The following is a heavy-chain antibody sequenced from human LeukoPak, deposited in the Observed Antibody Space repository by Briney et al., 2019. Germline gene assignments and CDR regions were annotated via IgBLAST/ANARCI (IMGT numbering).Heavy chain of an antibody. CDR3: ARDDPLTESGSYYSGHGWFDP. V-gene: IGHV4-34*01. D-gene: IGHD1-26*01. J-gene: IGHJ5*02. CDR1: GGSFSGYY. Sequence: SETLSLTCAVYGGSFSGYYWTWIRQPPGKGLVWIGEINDSGSTNYNPSLKSRVTISVDTSKNQFSLKLSSVTAADTAVYYCARDDPLTESGSYYSGHGWFDPWGQGTLVTVSS. CDR2: INDSGST.